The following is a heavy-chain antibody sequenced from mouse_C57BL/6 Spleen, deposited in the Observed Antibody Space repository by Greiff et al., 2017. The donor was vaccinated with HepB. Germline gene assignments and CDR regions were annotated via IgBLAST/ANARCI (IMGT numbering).Heavy chain of an antibody. J-gene: IGHJ2*01. V-gene: IGHV1-69*01. CDR2: IDPSDSYT. CDR3: ARYDYAFGD. Sequence: QVQLQQPGAELVMPGASVKLSCKASGYTFTSYWMHWVKQRPGQGLEWIGEIDPSDSYTNYNQKFKGKSTLTVDKSSSTAYMQLSSLTSEDSAVYYCARYDYAFGDWGQGTTLTVSS. CDR1: GYTFTSYW. D-gene: IGHD2-4*01.